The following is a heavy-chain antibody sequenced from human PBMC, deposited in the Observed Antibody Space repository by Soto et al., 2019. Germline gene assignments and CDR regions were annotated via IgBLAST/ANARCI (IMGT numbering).Heavy chain of an antibody. Sequence: SETLSLTCTVSGGSISSSSYYWGWIRQPPGKGLEWIGSIYYSGSTYYNPSLKSRVTMSVDTSKNQFSLKLSSVTAADTAVYYCARQRDGYNSFDYWGQGTLVTVSS. V-gene: IGHV4-39*01. D-gene: IGHD5-12*01. J-gene: IGHJ4*02. CDR1: GGSISSSSYY. CDR3: ARQRDGYNSFDY. CDR2: IYYSGST.